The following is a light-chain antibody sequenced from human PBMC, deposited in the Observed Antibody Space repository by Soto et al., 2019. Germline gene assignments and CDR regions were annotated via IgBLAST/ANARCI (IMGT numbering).Light chain of an antibody. CDR1: QSVSSN. CDR2: GAS. Sequence: EIVMTQSPATLSVSPGERATFSCRASQSVSSNLAWYQQKPGQAPRLLIYGASTRATGIPARFSGSGSGTEFTLTISSLQSEDFVVYYCQQYNNWPRTFGQGTKVEIK. V-gene: IGKV3-15*01. CDR3: QQYNNWPRT. J-gene: IGKJ1*01.